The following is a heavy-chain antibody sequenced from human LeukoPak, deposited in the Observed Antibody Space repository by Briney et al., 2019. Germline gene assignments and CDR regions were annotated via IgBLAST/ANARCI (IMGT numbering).Heavy chain of an antibody. V-gene: IGHV3-30*18. J-gene: IGHJ4*02. CDR2: ISYDGNNK. CDR1: GFTFSSYG. CDR3: PKDQDVPAAGTWGSIDY. D-gene: IGHD6-13*01. Sequence: GRSLRLSCAASGFTFSSYGMHWVRQAPGKGLEWVAVISYDGNNKYYADSVKGRFTISRGNSKNTLYVQMNSLRAEDTAVYYCPKDQDVPAAGTWGSIDYWGQGTLVTVSS.